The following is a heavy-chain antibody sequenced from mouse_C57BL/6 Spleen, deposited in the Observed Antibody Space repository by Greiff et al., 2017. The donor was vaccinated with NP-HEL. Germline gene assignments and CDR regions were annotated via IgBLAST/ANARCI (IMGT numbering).Heavy chain of an antibody. V-gene: IGHV5-4*01. CDR3: ARGEVVALYYFDY. CDR2: ISDGGSYT. CDR1: GFTFSSYA. Sequence: EVQVVESGGGLVKPGGSLKLSCAASGFTFSSYAMSWVRQTPEKRLEWVATISDGGSYTYYPDNVKGRFTISRDNAKNNLYLQMSHLKSEDTAMYYCARGEVVALYYFDYWGQGTTLTVSS. J-gene: IGHJ2*01. D-gene: IGHD1-1*01.